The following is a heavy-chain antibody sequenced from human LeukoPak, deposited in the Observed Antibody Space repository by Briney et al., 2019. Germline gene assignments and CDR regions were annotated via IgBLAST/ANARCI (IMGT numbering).Heavy chain of an antibody. CDR2: IYHSGST. V-gene: IGHV4-4*02. Sequence: SGTLSLTCAVSGGSISSSNWWSWVRQPPGKGLEWIGEIYHSGSTNYNPSLKSRVTISVDKSKNQFSLKLSSVTAADTAVYYCARFHYYDILTGQDAFDIWGQGTMVTVSS. D-gene: IGHD3-9*01. J-gene: IGHJ3*02. CDR3: ARFHYYDILTGQDAFDI. CDR1: GGSISSSNW.